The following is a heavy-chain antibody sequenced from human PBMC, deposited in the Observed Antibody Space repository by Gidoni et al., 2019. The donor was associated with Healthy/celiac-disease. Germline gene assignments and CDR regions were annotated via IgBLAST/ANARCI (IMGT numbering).Heavy chain of an antibody. D-gene: IGHD3-10*01. CDR2: IYYSGST. V-gene: IGHV4-39*01. Sequence: QLQLQESGPGLVKPSEPLSLTCTVSGGSISSSSYYWGWIRQPPGKGLEWIGSIYYSGSTYYNPSLKSRVTISVDTSKNQFSLKLSSVTAADTAVYYCARQRRSGSYVVGVFSWFDPWGQGTLVTVSS. CDR3: ARQRRSGSYVVGVFSWFDP. J-gene: IGHJ5*02. CDR1: GGSISSSSYY.